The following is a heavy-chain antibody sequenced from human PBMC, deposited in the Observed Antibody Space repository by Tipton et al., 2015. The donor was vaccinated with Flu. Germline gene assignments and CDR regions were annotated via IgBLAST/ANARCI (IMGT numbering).Heavy chain of an antibody. V-gene: IGHV4-34*01. J-gene: IGHJ4*02. CDR2: INHSGST. CDR3: ARSKVAAGTESFDY. Sequence: TLSLTCAVYGGSFSGYYWSWIRQPPGKGLEWIGEINHSGSTNYNPSLKSRVTISVDTSKNQFSLTLSSVTAADTAVYYCARSKVAAGTESFDYWGQGTLVTVSS. D-gene: IGHD6-13*01. CDR1: GGSFSGYY.